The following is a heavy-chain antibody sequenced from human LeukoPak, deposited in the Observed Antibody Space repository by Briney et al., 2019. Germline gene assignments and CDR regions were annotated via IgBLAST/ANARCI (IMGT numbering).Heavy chain of an antibody. J-gene: IGHJ4*02. D-gene: IGHD3-3*01. CDR2: ISAYNGNT. Sequence: ASVKVSCKASGYTFTSYGISWVRQAPGQGFEWMGWISAYNGNTNYAQKLQGRVTMTTDTSTSTAYMELRSLRSDDTAVYYCARERTIFGVVIIDYWGQGTLVTVSS. CDR1: GYTFTSYG. CDR3: ARERTIFGVVIIDY. V-gene: IGHV1-18*01.